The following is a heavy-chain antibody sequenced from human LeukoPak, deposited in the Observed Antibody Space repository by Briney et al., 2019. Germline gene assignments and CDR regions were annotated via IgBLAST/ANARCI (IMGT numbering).Heavy chain of an antibody. Sequence: ASVKVSCKASGYTFTGYYMHWVRQAPGQGLEWMGWINPNSGGTNYAQKFQGRVTMTRDTSISTAYMELSRLRSDDTAVYYCARPWEYSSGWYAIGRSGYYFDYWGQGTLVTVSS. J-gene: IGHJ4*02. V-gene: IGHV1-2*02. D-gene: IGHD6-19*01. CDR1: GYTFTGYY. CDR3: ARPWEYSSGWYAIGRSGYYFDY. CDR2: INPNSGGT.